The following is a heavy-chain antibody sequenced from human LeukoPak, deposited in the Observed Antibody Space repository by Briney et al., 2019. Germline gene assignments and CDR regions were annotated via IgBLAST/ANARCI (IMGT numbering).Heavy chain of an antibody. CDR1: GGSISSTGHY. Sequence: SETLSLTCTVSGGSISSTGHYWGWIRQPPGTGLEWLGSIYYSGITDYNPSLRSRVTISLDTSNHQVSLKLNSVTAADTAVYYCARRRDEYGSYFDYWGQGTLVTVSS. J-gene: IGHJ4*02. D-gene: IGHD5-24*01. V-gene: IGHV4-39*01. CDR3: ARRRDEYGSYFDY. CDR2: IYYSGIT.